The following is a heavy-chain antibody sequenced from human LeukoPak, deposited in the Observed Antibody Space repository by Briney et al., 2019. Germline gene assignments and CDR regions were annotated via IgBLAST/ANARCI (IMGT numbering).Heavy chain of an antibody. CDR2: ISYDGSNK. J-gene: IGHJ4*02. V-gene: IGHV3-30*04. CDR1: GFTFSSYA. D-gene: IGHD5-18*01. CDR3: AKDHYGYVFDFDY. Sequence: PGRSLRLSCAASGFTFSSYAMHWVRQAPGKGLEWVAVISYDGSNKYYADSVKGRFTISRDNSKNTLYLQMNSLRAEDTAVYYCAKDHYGYVFDFDYWGQGTLVTVSS.